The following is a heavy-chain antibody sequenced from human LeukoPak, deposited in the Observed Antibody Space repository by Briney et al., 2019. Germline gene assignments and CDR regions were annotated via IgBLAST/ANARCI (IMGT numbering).Heavy chain of an antibody. V-gene: IGHV4-59*01. CDR3: ARGDFCSSSNCYLRPMDV. D-gene: IGHD2-2*01. J-gene: IGHJ6*03. Sequence: PGGSLRLSCAASGFTFSDAWMSWVRQPPGKGLEWIGYIYYSGSTTYNPSLKSRVTMSVDTAKNQFSLKLRSVTAADTAVYYCARGDFCSSSNCYLRPMDVWGKGTTVTVSS. CDR1: GFTFSDAW. CDR2: IYYSGST.